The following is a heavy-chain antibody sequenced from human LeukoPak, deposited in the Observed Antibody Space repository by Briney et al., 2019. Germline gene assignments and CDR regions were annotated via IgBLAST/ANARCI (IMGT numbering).Heavy chain of an antibody. D-gene: IGHD3-10*01. Sequence: SQTLSLTCTVSGGSISSGDYYWSWIRQPPGKGLEWIGYIYYSGSTYYNPSLKSRVTISVDTSKNQFSLKLSSVTAADTAVYYCARGGAVRDYYFDYWGQGTLVTVSS. CDR3: ARGGAVRDYYFDY. J-gene: IGHJ4*02. CDR1: GGSISSGDYY. V-gene: IGHV4-30-4*01. CDR2: IYYSGST.